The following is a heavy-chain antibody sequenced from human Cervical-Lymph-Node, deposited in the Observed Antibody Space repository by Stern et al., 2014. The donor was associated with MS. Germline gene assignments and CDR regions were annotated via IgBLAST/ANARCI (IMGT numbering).Heavy chain of an antibody. CDR3: ARDDSSGYAV. V-gene: IGHV3-74*02. J-gene: IGHJ4*02. D-gene: IGHD3-22*01. Sequence: EMQLVESGGGLVQPGGSLSLSCAASGFAFSNYWMHWVRHVPGKGLVWVSRINSDGTTTGYADSVKGRFTISRDNAKNTLFLQMKSLRVDDTAVYYCARDDSSGYAVWGQGSLVTVSS. CDR2: INSDGTTT. CDR1: GFAFSNYW.